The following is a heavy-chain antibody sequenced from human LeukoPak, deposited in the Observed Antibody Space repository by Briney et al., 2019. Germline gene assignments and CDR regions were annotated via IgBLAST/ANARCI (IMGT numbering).Heavy chain of an antibody. J-gene: IGHJ5*02. CDR1: GFTFSDYY. CDR2: ISSSGGYR. D-gene: IGHD6-19*01. CDR3: ARGTGYSSGWYRISYLTWFDP. Sequence: GGSLRLSCAASGFTFSDYYMSWIRQAPGKGLEWVSYISSSGGYRNYADSVKGRFTISRDDAKNSLYLQMNSLRAEDTAVYYCARGTGYSSGWYRISYLTWFDPWGQGTLVTVSS. V-gene: IGHV3-11*06.